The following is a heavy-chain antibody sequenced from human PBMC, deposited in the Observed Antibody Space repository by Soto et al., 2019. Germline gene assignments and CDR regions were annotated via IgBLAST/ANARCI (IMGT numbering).Heavy chain of an antibody. CDR1: RYSFAFYW. V-gene: IGHV5-51*04. CDR3: ARHLVDEAFEI. D-gene: IGHD2-8*02. Sequence: EVQLVPSGAEVKKPGESLKISCNGSRYSFAFYWIGWVRQMPGKGLEWMGIFYPGDSDTRYSPSFQGQVTFSADKPISTAYLQWSSLKASDTAMYYCARHLVDEAFEIWGPGTMVTVSS. CDR2: FYPGDSDT. J-gene: IGHJ3*02.